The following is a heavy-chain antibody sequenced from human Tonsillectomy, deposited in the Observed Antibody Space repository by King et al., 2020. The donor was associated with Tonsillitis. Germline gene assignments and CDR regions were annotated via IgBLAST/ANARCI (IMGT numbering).Heavy chain of an antibody. V-gene: IGHV3-7*01. D-gene: IGHD3-10*01. J-gene: IGHJ4*02. Sequence: VQLVESGGGLVQPGGSLRLSCAASGFTFSSYWMSWVRQAPGKGLEWVANIKQEGSEEYYVDSVKGRITISRDNAKNSLYMQMNSLRAEDTAVYYCARDFLLLYYYCSGSYFYPFFDYWGQGTLFTLSS. CDR3: ARDFLLLYYYCSGSYFYPFFDY. CDR2: IKQEGSEE. CDR1: GFTFSSYW.